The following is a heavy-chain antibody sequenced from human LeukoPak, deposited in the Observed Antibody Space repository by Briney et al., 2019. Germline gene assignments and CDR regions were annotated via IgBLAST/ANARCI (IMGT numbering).Heavy chain of an antibody. D-gene: IGHD3-22*01. V-gene: IGHV3-21*01. CDR1: GFTFSSYS. Sequence: AGSLRLSCAASGFTFSSYSMNWVRQAPGKGLEWVSSISSSSTYISYADSVKGRFTISRDNAKSSLYLQMNSLRAEDTAVYSCARDYYDSSGSFDYWGQGTLVTVSS. J-gene: IGHJ4*02. CDR3: ARDYYDSSGSFDY. CDR2: ISSSSTYI.